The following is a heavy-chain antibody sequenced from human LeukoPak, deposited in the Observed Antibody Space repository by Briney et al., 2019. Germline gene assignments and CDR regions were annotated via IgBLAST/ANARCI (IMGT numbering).Heavy chain of an antibody. J-gene: IGHJ4*02. CDR1: GGSVSSSSYY. CDR3: ARGEWDLLFDY. Sequence: SETLSLTCTVSGGSVSSSSYYWGWIRQPPGKGLEWIGSISYSGSTYYNPSLKSRVTISVDTSENQFSLKLSSVTAADTAVYYCARGEWDLLFDYWGQGTLVTVSS. D-gene: IGHD1-26*01. CDR2: ISYSGST. V-gene: IGHV4-39*07.